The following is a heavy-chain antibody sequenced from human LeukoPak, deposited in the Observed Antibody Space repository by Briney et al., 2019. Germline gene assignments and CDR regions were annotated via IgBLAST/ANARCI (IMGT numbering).Heavy chain of an antibody. CDR1: GGSISSYY. CDR3: ARHPGVGATGPYNWFDP. CDR2: IYTSGST. V-gene: IGHV4-4*09. J-gene: IGHJ5*02. D-gene: IGHD1-26*01. Sequence: PSETLSPTCTVSGGSISSYYWSWIRQPPGKGLEWIGYIYTSGSTNYNPSLKSRVTISVDTSKNQFSLKLSSVTAADTAVYYCARHPGVGATGPYNWFDPWGQGTLVTVSS.